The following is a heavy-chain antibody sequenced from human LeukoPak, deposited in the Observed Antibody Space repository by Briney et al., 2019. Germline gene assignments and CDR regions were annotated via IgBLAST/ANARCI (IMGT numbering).Heavy chain of an antibody. J-gene: IGHJ3*02. CDR2: INSDGSST. CDR1: GFTFSSYW. Sequence: PGGSLRLSCAASGFTFSSYWIHWVRQAPGKGLVWVSRINSDGSSTSNADSVKGRFSISRDNAKNTVYLQMNSLRAEDTAVYYCARGLRYLDWFNYDAFDIWGQGTMVTVSS. D-gene: IGHD3-9*01. CDR3: ARGLRYLDWFNYDAFDI. V-gene: IGHV3-74*01.